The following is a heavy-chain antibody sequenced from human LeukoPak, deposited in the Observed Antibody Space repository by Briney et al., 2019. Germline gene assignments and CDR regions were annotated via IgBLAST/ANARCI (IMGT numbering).Heavy chain of an antibody. D-gene: IGHD6-13*01. CDR3: ARGLAAAQYYFDY. V-gene: IGHV4-59*01. Sequence: PSETLSLTCAVYGGSFSGYYWSWIRQPPGKGLEWIGYIYYSGSTDYNPSLKSRVTISVDTSKNQFSLKLNSVTAADTAVYYCARGLAAAQYYFDYWGQGTLVTVSS. CDR2: IYYSGST. J-gene: IGHJ4*02. CDR1: GGSFSGYY.